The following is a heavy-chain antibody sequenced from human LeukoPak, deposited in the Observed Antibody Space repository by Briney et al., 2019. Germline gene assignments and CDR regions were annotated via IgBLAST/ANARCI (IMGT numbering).Heavy chain of an antibody. D-gene: IGHD1-26*01. CDR3: ARDFVGATSLGAPYFDY. Sequence: ASVKVSCKASGYTFTGYYMHWVRQAPGQGLEWMGWINPNSGGTNYAQKFQGRVTMTRDTSISTAYMELSRLRSDDTAVYYCARDFVGATSLGAPYFDYWGQGTLVTVSS. V-gene: IGHV1-2*02. CDR2: INPNSGGT. CDR1: GYTFTGYY. J-gene: IGHJ4*02.